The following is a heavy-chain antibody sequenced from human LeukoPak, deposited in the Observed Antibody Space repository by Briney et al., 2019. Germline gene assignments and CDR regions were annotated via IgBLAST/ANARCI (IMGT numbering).Heavy chain of an antibody. CDR2: INSGGSTI. V-gene: IGHV3-11*01. D-gene: IGHD3-10*01. CDR3: AKDKGSGSENYYYGMDV. J-gene: IGHJ6*02. CDR1: GFTFSDYH. Sequence: GGSLRLSCAASGFTFSDYHMSWIRQAPGKGLEWISYINSGGSTIYYADSVKGRFTISRNNAKNSLYLQMNSLRAEDTALYYCAKDKGSGSENYYYGMDVWGQGTTVTVSS.